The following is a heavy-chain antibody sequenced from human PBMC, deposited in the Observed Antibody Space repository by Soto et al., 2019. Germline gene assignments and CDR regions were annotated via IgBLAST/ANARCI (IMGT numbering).Heavy chain of an antibody. CDR2: IYYSGST. CDR3: ARVDGYCSSTSCQYYGGYYYYYMDV. J-gene: IGHJ6*03. CDR1: GGSISSGGYY. V-gene: IGHV4-31*11. Sequence: SETLSLTCAVSGGSISSGGYYWSWIRQQPGKGLEWIGYIYYSGSTYYNPSLKSRVTISVDTSKNQFSLKLSSVTAADTAVYYCARVDGYCSSTSCQYYGGYYYYYMDVWGKGTTVTVSS. D-gene: IGHD2-2*03.